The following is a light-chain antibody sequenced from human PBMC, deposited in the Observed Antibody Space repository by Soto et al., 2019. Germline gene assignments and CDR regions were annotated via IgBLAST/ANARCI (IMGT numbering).Light chain of an antibody. Sequence: EIVLTPCPATLSLSKGERATLSCRASQTVRNNYLAWYQQKPGQAPRLLIYDASSRATGIPDRFSGGGSGTDFTLTISRLEPEDFAVYYCQQFSSYPLTFGGGTKVAIK. CDR3: QQFSSYPLT. V-gene: IGKV3-20*01. J-gene: IGKJ4*01. CDR2: DAS. CDR1: QTVRNNY.